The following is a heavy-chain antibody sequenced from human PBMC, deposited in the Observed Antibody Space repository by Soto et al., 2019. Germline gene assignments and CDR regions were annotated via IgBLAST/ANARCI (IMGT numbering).Heavy chain of an antibody. Sequence: QVQLVQSGAEVKKPGSSVKVSCKASGGTFSSYAISWVRQAPGQGLEWMGGIIPIFGTANYAQKFRGRVTITADESTSTAYMELSSLRSEDTAVYYCARNIVVVPAAIYYYYGMDVWGQGTTVTVSS. V-gene: IGHV1-69*01. CDR3: ARNIVVVPAAIYYYYGMDV. CDR1: GGTFSSYA. J-gene: IGHJ6*02. CDR2: IIPIFGTA. D-gene: IGHD2-2*01.